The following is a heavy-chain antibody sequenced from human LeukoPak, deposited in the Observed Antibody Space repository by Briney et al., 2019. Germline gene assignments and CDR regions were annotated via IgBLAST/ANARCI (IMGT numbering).Heavy chain of an antibody. Sequence: SETLSLTCALYGGSFSGYYWSWIRQPPGKGLEWIGEINHSGSTNYNPSLKSRVTISVDTSKNQFSLKLSSVTAADTAVYYCARGGLNYYGSGSYRKYNWFDPWGQGTLVTVSS. CDR1: GGSFSGYY. D-gene: IGHD3-10*01. J-gene: IGHJ5*02. CDR2: INHSGST. V-gene: IGHV4-34*01. CDR3: ARGGLNYYGSGSYRKYNWFDP.